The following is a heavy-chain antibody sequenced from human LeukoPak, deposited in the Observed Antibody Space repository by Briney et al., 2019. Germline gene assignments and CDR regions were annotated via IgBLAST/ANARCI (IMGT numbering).Heavy chain of an antibody. D-gene: IGHD3-10*01. CDR1: GLTFDDYA. CDR2: ISWDGGST. Sequence: GGSLRLSCAASGLTFDDYAMHWVRQAPGKGLEWVSLISWDGGSTYYADSVKGRFTISRDNSKNSLYLQMNSLRAEDTALYYCAKDLMVRGVIHYYMDVWGKGTTVTVSS. V-gene: IGHV3-43D*03. CDR3: AKDLMVRGVIHYYMDV. J-gene: IGHJ6*03.